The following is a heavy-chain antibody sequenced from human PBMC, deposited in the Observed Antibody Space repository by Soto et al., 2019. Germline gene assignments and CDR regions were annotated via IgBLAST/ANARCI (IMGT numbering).Heavy chain of an antibody. CDR2: IKSKTDGGTT. CDR1: GFTFSNAW. V-gene: IGHV3-15*01. Sequence: GASLRLSCAASGFTFSNAWMSWVRQAPGKGLEWVGRIKSKTDGGTTDYAAPVKGRFTISRDDSKNTLYLQMNSLKTEDTAVYYCTTEGLHYDFWSGYPFDYRGQGTLVTVSS. CDR3: TTEGLHYDFWSGYPFDY. J-gene: IGHJ4*02. D-gene: IGHD3-3*01.